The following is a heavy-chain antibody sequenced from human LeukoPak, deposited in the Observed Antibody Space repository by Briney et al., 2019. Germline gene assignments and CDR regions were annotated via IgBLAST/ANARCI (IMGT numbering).Heavy chain of an antibody. D-gene: IGHD1-14*01. V-gene: IGHV1-24*01. J-gene: IGHJ4*02. CDR3: ARGFFIGITSQNIGN. Sequence: ASVKVSCKGSGYTLTELSMHWVRQAPGKGLEWMGGFDPEDGETIYAQNFQGRVTMTEDTSTDTAYMELSRLRSDDTAVYYCARGFFIGITSQNIGNWGQGTLVTVSS. CDR1: GYTLTELS. CDR2: FDPEDGET.